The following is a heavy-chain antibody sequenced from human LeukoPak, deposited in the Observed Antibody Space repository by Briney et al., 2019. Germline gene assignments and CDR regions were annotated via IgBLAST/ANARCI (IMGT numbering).Heavy chain of an antibody. J-gene: IGHJ6*03. V-gene: IGHV4-38-2*02. CDR1: GYSISSGYY. D-gene: IGHD4-17*01. CDR3: ARVDYGNYYYYYYMDV. CDR2: IYHSGST. Sequence: MPSETLSLTCTVSGYSISSGYYWGWIRQPPGKGLEWIGSIYHSGSTYYNPSLKSRVTISVDTSKNQFSLKLSSVTAADTAVYYCARVDYGNYYYYYYMDVWGKGTTVTVSS.